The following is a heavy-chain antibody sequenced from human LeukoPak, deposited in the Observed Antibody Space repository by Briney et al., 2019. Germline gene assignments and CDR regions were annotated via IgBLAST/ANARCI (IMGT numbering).Heavy chain of an antibody. V-gene: IGHV3-7*01. CDR3: ARPNQAGWGAIDY. J-gene: IGHJ4*02. D-gene: IGHD3-16*01. CDR1: GFIFSRYW. CDR2: INQDESEK. Sequence: GGSLRLSCATSGFIFSRYWMSWVRQAPGKGLEWVANINQDESEKNYVDSVKGQFTISRDNAKNSLDLQMNSLRAEDTAVYYCARPNQAGWGAIDYWGQGTLVTVSS.